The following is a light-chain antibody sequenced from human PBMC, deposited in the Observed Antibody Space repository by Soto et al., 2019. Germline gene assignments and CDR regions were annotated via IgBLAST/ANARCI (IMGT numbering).Light chain of an antibody. CDR3: QNYNSVPWT. V-gene: IGKV1-27*01. CDR1: QGIYNY. Sequence: DIQMTQSPSSLSASVGDRVTITCRASQGIYNYLAWYQQRPGKVPMLLLYAASTLQAAVPSQFSGSGSGTFFTPNITSLQPEDVATYYCQNYNSVPWTFGQGTKVEIK. CDR2: AAS. J-gene: IGKJ1*01.